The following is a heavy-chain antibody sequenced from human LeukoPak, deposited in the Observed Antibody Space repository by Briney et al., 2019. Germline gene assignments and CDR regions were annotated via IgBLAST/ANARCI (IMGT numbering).Heavy chain of an antibody. Sequence: ASVKVSCKASGYTFTSYAMNWVRQAPGQGLEWMGLINTNTGTPTYVPGFTGRFVFSLDTSVSTAYLQISSLKAEDTAVYYCARETYDFWSGYLNAFDIWGQGTMVTVSS. CDR1: GYTFTSYA. D-gene: IGHD3-3*01. CDR2: INTNTGTP. CDR3: ARETYDFWSGYLNAFDI. V-gene: IGHV7-4-1*02. J-gene: IGHJ3*02.